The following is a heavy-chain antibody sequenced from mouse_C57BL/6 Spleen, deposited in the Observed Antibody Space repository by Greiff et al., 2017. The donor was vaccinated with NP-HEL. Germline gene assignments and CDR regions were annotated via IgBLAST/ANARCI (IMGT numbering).Heavy chain of an antibody. CDR2: INPNNGGT. D-gene: IGHD1-1*01. J-gene: IGHJ2*01. V-gene: IGHV1-26*01. CDR3: ARSRYYYGSSYGDY. CDR1: GYTFTDYY. Sequence: EVQLQQSGPELVKPGASVKISCKASGYTFTDYYMNWVKQSHGKSLEWIGDINPNNGGTSYNQKFKGKATLTVDKSSSTAYMELRSLTSEDSAVYYCARSRYYYGSSYGDYWGQGTTLTVSS.